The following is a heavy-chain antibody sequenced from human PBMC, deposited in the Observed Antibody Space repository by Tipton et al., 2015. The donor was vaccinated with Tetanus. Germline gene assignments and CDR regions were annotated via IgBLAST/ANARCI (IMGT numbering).Heavy chain of an antibody. CDR1: GGSISSSSYY. V-gene: IGHV4-39*07. Sequence: TLSLTCTVSGGSISSSSYYWGWIRQPPGKGLEWIGSIYYSGSTYYNPSLKSRVTISVDTSKNQFSLKLTSVTAADTAVYFCARGPLENEGYFDSWGQGILVTVSS. CDR3: ARGPLENEGYFDS. D-gene: IGHD1-1*01. J-gene: IGHJ4*02. CDR2: IYYSGST.